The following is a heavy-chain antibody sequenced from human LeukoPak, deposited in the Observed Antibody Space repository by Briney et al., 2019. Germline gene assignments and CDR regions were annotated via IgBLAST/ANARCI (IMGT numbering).Heavy chain of an antibody. CDR2: INHSGST. J-gene: IGHJ4*02. Sequence: SETLSLTCAVYGGAFSDYYWSWIRQSPGKGLEWIGEINHSGSTNYNPSLKSRVIISVDSSKNQFSLKLSSVTAADTAVYYCARDGLVGYYDSSGYHSHVDLWGQGTEVTVSS. D-gene: IGHD3-22*01. CDR1: GGAFSDYY. CDR3: ARDGLVGYYDSSGYHSHVDL. V-gene: IGHV4-34*01.